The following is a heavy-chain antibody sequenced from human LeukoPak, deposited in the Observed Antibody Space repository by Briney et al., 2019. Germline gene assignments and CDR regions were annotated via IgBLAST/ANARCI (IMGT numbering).Heavy chain of an antibody. CDR1: GFTFDDYA. Sequence: GGSLRLSCAASGFTFDDYAMHWVRQAPGKGLEWVSGISWNSGSIGYADSVKGRFTISRDNAKNSLYLQMNSLRPEDTAVYYCAKDVVGQQWPENCWGQGTLVTVSS. V-gene: IGHV3-9*01. CDR3: AKDVVGQQWPENC. D-gene: IGHD6-19*01. J-gene: IGHJ4*02. CDR2: ISWNSGSI.